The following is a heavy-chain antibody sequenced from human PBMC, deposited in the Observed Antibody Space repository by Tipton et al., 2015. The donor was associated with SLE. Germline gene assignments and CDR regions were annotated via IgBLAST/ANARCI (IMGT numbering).Heavy chain of an antibody. V-gene: IGHV4-30-2*01. J-gene: IGHJ3*02. D-gene: IGHD6-13*01. CDR2: IYHSGNT. CDR3: ARALSSSRGDAFDI. Sequence: TLSLTCAVSGGSISGGGYSWSWIRQPPGKGLEWIGYIYHSGNTYYNPSLKSRVTISVDRSKNQFSLKLSSVTAADTAVYYCARALSSSRGDAFDIWGQGTMVTVSS. CDR1: GGSISGGGYS.